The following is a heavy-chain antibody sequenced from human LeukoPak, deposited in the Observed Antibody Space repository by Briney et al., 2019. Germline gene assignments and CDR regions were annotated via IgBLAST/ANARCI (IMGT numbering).Heavy chain of an antibody. V-gene: IGHV1-46*01. J-gene: IGHJ5*02. CDR1: GYTFTSYY. Sequence: ASVKVSCKASGYTFTSYYMHWVRQAPGQGLEWMGIINPSGGSTSYAQKFQGRVTMTRDTSTSTVYMELSSLRSEDTAVYYCARGGITMKVVFIGNDWFDPWGQGTLVTVSS. D-gene: IGHD3-22*01. CDR2: INPSGGST. CDR3: ARGGITMKVVFIGNDWFDP.